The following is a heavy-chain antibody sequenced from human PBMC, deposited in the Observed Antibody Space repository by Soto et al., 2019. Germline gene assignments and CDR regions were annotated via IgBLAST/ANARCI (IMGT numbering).Heavy chain of an antibody. CDR1: GYSFTSYW. Sequence: ESLKISCKGYGYSFTSYWLGWVRQMPGKGLEWMGIIYPCDSDTRYSPSFQGQVTISADKSISTAYLQWSSLKASDTAMYYCARQRLVVNWFDPWGQGTLVTVSS. CDR2: IYPCDSDT. CDR3: ARQRLVVNWFDP. D-gene: IGHD2-2*01. V-gene: IGHV5-51*01. J-gene: IGHJ5*02.